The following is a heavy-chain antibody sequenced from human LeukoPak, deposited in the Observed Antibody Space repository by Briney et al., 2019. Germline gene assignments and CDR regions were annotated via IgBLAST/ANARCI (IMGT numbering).Heavy chain of an antibody. CDR2: ISSSSSYI. CDR1: GFTLSDAW. J-gene: IGHJ3*02. Sequence: GGSLRLSCAASGFTLSDAWMHWVRQAPGKGLEWVSSISSSSSYIYYADSVKGRFTISRDNAKNSLYLQMNSLRAEDTAVYYCAREGWVVVDSSSRVHDAFDIWGQGTMVTVSS. D-gene: IGHD6-13*01. CDR3: AREGWVVVDSSSRVHDAFDI. V-gene: IGHV3-21*01.